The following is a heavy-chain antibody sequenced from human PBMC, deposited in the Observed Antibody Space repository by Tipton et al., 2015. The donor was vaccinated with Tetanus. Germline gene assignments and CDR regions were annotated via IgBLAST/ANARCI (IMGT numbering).Heavy chain of an antibody. V-gene: IGHV3-48*01. CDR1: GFTFSDYN. D-gene: IGHD5-18*01. J-gene: IGHJ4*02. Sequence: SLRLSCAASGFTFSDYNMNWVRQAPGKGLEWLSFISSDSRTLFYAESVKGRFAISRDNAQNSLYLQINGLRAEDTAVYYCARDPREDVDTAMVIGYWGQGTLVTVSS. CDR2: ISSDSRTL. CDR3: ARDPREDVDTAMVIGY.